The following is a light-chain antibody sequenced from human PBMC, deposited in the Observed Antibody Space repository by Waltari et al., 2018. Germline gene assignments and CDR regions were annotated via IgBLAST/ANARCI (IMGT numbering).Light chain of an antibody. J-gene: IGKJ2*02. CDR3: QQRSAWPGT. CDR1: QSVYNY. Sequence: EIVLTQSPATLSLSPGERATLSCRASQSVYNYLVWYQQKPGQAPRLLIYDTSNRATGIPAMFSGSGSGTDFTLTISSLEPEDFAVYYCQQRSAWPGTFGQGTKLDIK. CDR2: DTS. V-gene: IGKV3-11*01.